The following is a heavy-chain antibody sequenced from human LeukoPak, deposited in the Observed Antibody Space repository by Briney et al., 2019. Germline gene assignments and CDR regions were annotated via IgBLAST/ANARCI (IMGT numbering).Heavy chain of an antibody. D-gene: IGHD3-22*01. J-gene: IGHJ1*01. CDR2: ITPNADRT. CDR1: GVIFGSYG. Sequence: PGRSLRLSCAASGVIFGSYGMSWVRQAPGKGLEWVSVITPNADRTSYADSVEGRFTISRDNPRNTLYMQMNSLRDEDTAVYYCAIMHGYYDGSGYWVQWGQGTLVTVSS. V-gene: IGHV3-23*01. CDR3: AIMHGYYDGSGYWVQ.